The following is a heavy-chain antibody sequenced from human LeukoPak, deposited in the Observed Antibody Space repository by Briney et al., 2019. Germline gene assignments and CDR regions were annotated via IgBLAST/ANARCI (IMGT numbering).Heavy chain of an antibody. CDR1: GFTFSGYT. V-gene: IGHV3-23*01. D-gene: IGHD1-1*01. J-gene: IGHJ4*02. CDR2: ILGSGSTS. Sequence: GASLRLSCAASGFTFSGYTMSWVRQAPGKGLEWISSILGSGSTSYYADSVKGRFTISRDNSKNTLYMQMNSLRADDTAVYYCAKDRKPDNRWNFDYWGQGTLVTVSS. CDR3: AKDRKPDNRWNFDY.